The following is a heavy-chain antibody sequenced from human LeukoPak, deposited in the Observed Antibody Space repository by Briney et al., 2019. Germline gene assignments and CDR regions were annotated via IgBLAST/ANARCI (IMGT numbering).Heavy chain of an antibody. CDR3: ARCRAAAGCYFDY. V-gene: IGHV4-4*02. Sequence: PSETLSLTCAVSGVSISSNLWWTWVRQPPGKGLEWIAEIHHSGSINYNPSLKSRVTIPVDKAKNQFSLNLNSVTAADTAVYYCARCRAAAGCYFDYWGQGTLVTVSS. D-gene: IGHD6-13*01. J-gene: IGHJ4*02. CDR1: GVSISSNLW. CDR2: IHHSGSI.